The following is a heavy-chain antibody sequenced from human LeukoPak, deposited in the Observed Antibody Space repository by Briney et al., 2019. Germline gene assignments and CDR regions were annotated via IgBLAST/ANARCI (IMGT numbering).Heavy chain of an antibody. CDR2: IYYYGST. Sequence: SETVSLTCTVSGGSISSNNYFWDWIRQPPGKGLEWIGNIYYYGSTYSNPSLKSRVNMSIDASKNQFSLKLSSVTAADTAVYYCARGGRVYFDYWGQGTLVTVSS. CDR3: ARGGRVYFDY. D-gene: IGHD3-16*01. J-gene: IGHJ4*02. V-gene: IGHV4-39*07. CDR1: GGSISSNNYF.